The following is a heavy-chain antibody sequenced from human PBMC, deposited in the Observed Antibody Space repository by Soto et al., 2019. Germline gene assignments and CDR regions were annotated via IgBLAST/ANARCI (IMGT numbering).Heavy chain of an antibody. Sequence: VGSLRLSCAASGFTFNIYGMHWVRQAPDKGLEWVALISYDGSNQYYADSVKGRFTISRDNSKNTLFLQMNSLRADDTAVYYCAKDQASGQGSFDSWGQGTLVTVSS. J-gene: IGHJ4*02. V-gene: IGHV3-30*18. CDR1: GFTFNIYG. CDR3: AKDQASGQGSFDS. CDR2: ISYDGSNQ.